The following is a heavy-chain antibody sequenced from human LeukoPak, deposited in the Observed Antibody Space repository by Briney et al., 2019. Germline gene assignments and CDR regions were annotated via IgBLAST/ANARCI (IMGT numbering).Heavy chain of an antibody. D-gene: IGHD4-11*01. CDR1: GYTFTSYY. J-gene: IGHJ6*03. V-gene: IGHV1-46*01. CDR2: INPSGGST. CDR3: ARDKKDSNYGLSGYYMDV. Sequence: GASVKVSCKASGYTFTSYYMHWVRQAPGQGLEWMGIINPSGGSTSYAQKFQGRVTMTRDTSISTAYMELSRLRSDDTAVYYCARDKKDSNYGLSGYYMDVWGKGTTVTVSS.